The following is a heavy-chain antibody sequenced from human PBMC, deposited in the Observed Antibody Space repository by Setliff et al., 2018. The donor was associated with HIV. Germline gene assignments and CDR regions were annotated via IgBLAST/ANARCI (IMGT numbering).Heavy chain of an antibody. J-gene: IGHJ6*02. D-gene: IGHD1-26*01. CDR3: AKPLTQWGVSPYHYAVDV. CDR2: IGGSTGST. Sequence: GGSLRLSCAASGFAFDNYCMTWVRQAPGKGLEWVSAIGGSTGSTYYADSVKGRFTISTDNSKNKLYLQMNSLRAEDTAVYYCAKPLTQWGVSPYHYAVDVWGQGTTVTVSS. V-gene: IGHV3-23*01. CDR1: GFAFDNYC.